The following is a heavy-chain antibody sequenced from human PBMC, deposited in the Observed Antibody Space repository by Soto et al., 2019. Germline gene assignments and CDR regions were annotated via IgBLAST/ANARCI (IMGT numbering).Heavy chain of an antibody. V-gene: IGHV4-30-4*01. D-gene: IGHD3-10*01. CDR1: GGSISSGDYY. Sequence: SETLSLTCTVSGGSISSGDYYWSWIRQPPGKGLECIGYIYYSGSTYYNPSLKSRVTISVDTSKNQFSLKLTSVTAADTAVYFCARLSAQNMIREILYHYFDSWGQGTLVTVSS. J-gene: IGHJ4*02. CDR3: ARLSAQNMIREILYHYFDS. CDR2: IYYSGST.